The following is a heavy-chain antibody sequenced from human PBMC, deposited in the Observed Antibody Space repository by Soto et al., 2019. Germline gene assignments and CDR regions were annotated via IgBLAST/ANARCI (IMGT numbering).Heavy chain of an antibody. Sequence: ASVKVSCKASGDSFTTYAMHWVRQAPGQRLEWMGWINGGNGNTKYSQKFQDRVTITRDTSASIAYMELSRLRSEDTAVYYCARGKGMEENYSSYGMHVWGQGTTVTLSS. D-gene: IGHD1-1*01. CDR1: GDSFTTYA. V-gene: IGHV1-3*01. CDR3: ARGKGMEENYSSYGMHV. J-gene: IGHJ6*02. CDR2: INGGNGNT.